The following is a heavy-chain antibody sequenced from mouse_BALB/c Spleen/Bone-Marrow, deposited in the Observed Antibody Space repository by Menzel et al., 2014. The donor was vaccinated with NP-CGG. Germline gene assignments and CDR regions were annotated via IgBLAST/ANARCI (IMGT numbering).Heavy chain of an antibody. J-gene: IGHJ3*01. CDR1: GFDFRRYW. CDR2: INPGSNTI. V-gene: IGHV4-1*02. CDR3: ARLGYYGWFAY. Sequence: EVKLMESGGGLVQPGGSLKLSCAASGFDFRRYWMSWVRPAPGKGLEWIGEINPGSNTINYTPSLKDKFIISRDNAKNTLYLQMSKVKSEDTALYYCARLGYYGWFAYWGQGTLVTVSA. D-gene: IGHD2-3*01.